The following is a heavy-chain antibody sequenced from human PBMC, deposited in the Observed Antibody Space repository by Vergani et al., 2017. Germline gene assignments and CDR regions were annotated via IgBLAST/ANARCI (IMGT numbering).Heavy chain of an antibody. J-gene: IGHJ4*02. CDR1: GNTFNGYY. V-gene: IGHV1-2*02. CDR2: INPKNGGT. CDR3: ARSMSLTKLIPGDY. Sequence: QVQLVQSGAEVKKPGASVRVSCRASGNTFNGYYIHWVRQAPGQGLEWMGWINPKNGGTISSQKFQGRVSMTGDTSISTVYVELRGLKSDDTAVYYCARSMSLTKLIPGDYWSQGTLVAVSS. D-gene: IGHD1-14*01.